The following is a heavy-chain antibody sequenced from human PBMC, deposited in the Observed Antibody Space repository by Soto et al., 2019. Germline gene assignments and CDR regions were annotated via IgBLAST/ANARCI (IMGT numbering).Heavy chain of an antibody. CDR1: GFTLGSYW. CDR2: IKTDASEK. CDR3: ARDSVYGSGSSVNHYLQY. D-gene: IGHD3-10*01. Sequence: GGSLRLSCEASGFTLGSYWMSWVRQAPGKGLEWLATIKTDASEKKYVDSVKGRFTMSRDNAKNSLYLQMDSLRAEDTAVYYCARDSVYGSGSSVNHYLQYCAHGTLVTVSS. J-gene: IGHJ4*01. V-gene: IGHV3-7*01.